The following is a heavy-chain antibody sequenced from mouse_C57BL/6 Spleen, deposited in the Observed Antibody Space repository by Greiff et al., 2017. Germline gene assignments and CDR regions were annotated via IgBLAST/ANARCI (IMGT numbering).Heavy chain of an antibody. D-gene: IGHD2-4*01. J-gene: IGHJ3*01. Sequence: EVKLQESGPGLVKPSQSLSLTCSVTGYSITSGYYWNWIRQFPGNKLEWMGYISYDGSNNYNPSLKNRISITRDTSKNQFFLKLNSVTTEDTATYYCARVGDYDERLGFAYWGQGTLVTVSA. CDR3: ARVGDYDERLGFAY. V-gene: IGHV3-6*01. CDR1: GYSITSGYY. CDR2: ISYDGSN.